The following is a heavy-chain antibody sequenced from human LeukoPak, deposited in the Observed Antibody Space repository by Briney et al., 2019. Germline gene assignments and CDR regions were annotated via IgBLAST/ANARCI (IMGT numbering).Heavy chain of an antibody. V-gene: IGHV3-21*01. CDR1: GFTFSSYS. Sequence: PGGSLRLSCAASGFTFSSYSMNWVRQAPGKGLEWVSSISSSSSFIYYADSLKGRFTISRDNAKNSVFLQMNSLRAEDTAVYYCARDGGGPEAFDIWGQGTMVIVSS. CDR3: ARDGGGPEAFDI. CDR2: ISSSSSFI. J-gene: IGHJ3*02. D-gene: IGHD3-16*01.